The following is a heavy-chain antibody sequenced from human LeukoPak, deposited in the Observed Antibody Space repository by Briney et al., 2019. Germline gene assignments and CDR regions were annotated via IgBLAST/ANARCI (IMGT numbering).Heavy chain of an antibody. J-gene: IGHJ4*02. CDR2: INHSGST. CDR1: GGSFSGYY. D-gene: IGHD3-9*01. CDR3: TRTRQTHAFTIFCLAPSRTHFVY. V-gene: IGHV4-34*01. Sequence: SETLSLTCAVYGGSFSGYYWSWIRQPPGKGLEWIGEINHSGSTNYSPSLKSRVTISVDTSKNQFSLKLSSVTAADTAVYYCTRTRQTHAFTIFCLAPSRTHFVYWGQGTLVTVSS.